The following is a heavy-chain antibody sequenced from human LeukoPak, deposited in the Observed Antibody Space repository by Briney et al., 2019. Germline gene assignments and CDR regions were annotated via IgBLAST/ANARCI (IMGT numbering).Heavy chain of an antibody. CDR3: APSPRSAVGYY. D-gene: IGHD6-19*01. CDR1: GFTFSSYG. V-gene: IGHV3-48*01. J-gene: IGHJ4*02. Sequence: GGSLRLSCAASGFTFSSYGMTWVRQAPGKGLEWVSYISSTSSTIYYADSVKGRFTISRDNAENSLYLLMNSLSAEDTAVYYCAPSPRSAVGYYWGQGTLVTVSS. CDR2: ISSTSSTI.